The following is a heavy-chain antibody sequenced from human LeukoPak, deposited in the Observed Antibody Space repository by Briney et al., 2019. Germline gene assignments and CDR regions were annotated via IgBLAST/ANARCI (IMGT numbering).Heavy chain of an antibody. Sequence: ASVKVSCKASGYTFTGYYMHWVRQAPGQGLEWMGWINPNSGGTNYAQKFQGRVTMTRDTSISTAYVELSRLRSDDTAVYYCAREVEYSSSSFGYWGQGTLVTVSS. J-gene: IGHJ4*02. D-gene: IGHD6-6*01. CDR3: AREVEYSSSSFGY. CDR2: INPNSGGT. CDR1: GYTFTGYY. V-gene: IGHV1-2*02.